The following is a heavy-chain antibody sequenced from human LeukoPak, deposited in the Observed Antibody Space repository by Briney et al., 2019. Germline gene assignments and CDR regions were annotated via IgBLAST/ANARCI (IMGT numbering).Heavy chain of an antibody. CDR2: INHSGST. V-gene: IGHV4-34*01. J-gene: IGHJ6*02. CDR1: GGSFSGYY. CDR3: ARAIAARPYYYYYGMDV. D-gene: IGHD6-6*01. Sequence: SETLSLTCAVYGGSFSGYYWSWIRQPPGKGLEWIGEINHSGSTNYNPSLKRRVTISVDTSKNQFSLKLSSVTAADTAVYYCARAIAARPYYYYYGMDVWGQGTTVTVSS.